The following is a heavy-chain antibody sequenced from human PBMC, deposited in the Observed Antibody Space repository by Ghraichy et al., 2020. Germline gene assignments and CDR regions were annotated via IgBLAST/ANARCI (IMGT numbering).Heavy chain of an antibody. CDR3: ARGYRVTDY. D-gene: IGHD2-21*02. Sequence: LETLSLTCAVYGGSFSGYYWSWIRQPPGKGLEWIGEINHSGSTNYNPSLKSRVTISVDTSKNQFSLKLSSVTAADTAVYYCARGYRVTDYWGQGTLVTVSS. J-gene: IGHJ4*02. V-gene: IGHV4-34*01. CDR1: GGSFSGYY. CDR2: INHSGST.